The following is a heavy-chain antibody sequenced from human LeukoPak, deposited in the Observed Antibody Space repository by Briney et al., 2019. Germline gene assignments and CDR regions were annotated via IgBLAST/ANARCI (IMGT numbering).Heavy chain of an antibody. Sequence: ASLKVSCKPSGYTFTVHHIHGVRQAPGQGLEWMGWINPNSGGANSAQKFQGRVTMTRDTSISTAYMELSGLRSDDTALYYCARDRGSPYYYDYWGQGTLVTVSS. CDR2: INPNSGGA. CDR3: ARDRGSPYYYDY. V-gene: IGHV1-2*02. J-gene: IGHJ4*02. D-gene: IGHD3-16*01. CDR1: GYTFTVHH.